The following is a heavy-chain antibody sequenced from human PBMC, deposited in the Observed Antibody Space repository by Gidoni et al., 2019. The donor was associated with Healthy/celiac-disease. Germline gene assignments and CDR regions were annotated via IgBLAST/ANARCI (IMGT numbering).Heavy chain of an antibody. D-gene: IGHD3-3*01. J-gene: IGHJ6*02. CDR3: ARSGFRSGSGDNYGMDV. CDR2: IIPIFGTA. Sequence: QVQLVQSGAEVKKPGSSVKVSCKASGGTFSSYAISWVRQAPGQGLEWMGGIIPIFGTANYAQKFQGRVTSTADESTSTAYMELSSLRSEDTAVYYCARSGFRSGSGDNYGMDVWGQGTTVTVSS. V-gene: IGHV1-69*01. CDR1: GGTFSSYA.